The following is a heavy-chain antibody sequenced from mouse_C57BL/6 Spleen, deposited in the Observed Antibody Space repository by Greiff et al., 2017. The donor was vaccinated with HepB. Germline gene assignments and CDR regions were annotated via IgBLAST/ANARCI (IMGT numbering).Heavy chain of an antibody. J-gene: IGHJ4*01. CDR1: GFTFSDYG. CDR2: ISSGSSTI. V-gene: IGHV5-17*01. CDR3: ARANYEYYYAMDY. Sequence: EVQLVESGGGLVKPGGSPKLSCAASGFTFSDYGMGWVRQAPEKGLEWVAYISSGSSTIYYADTVKGRFTISRDNAKNTLFLQMTSLRSEDTAMYYCARANYEYYYAMDYWGQGTSVTVSS. D-gene: IGHD2-1*01.